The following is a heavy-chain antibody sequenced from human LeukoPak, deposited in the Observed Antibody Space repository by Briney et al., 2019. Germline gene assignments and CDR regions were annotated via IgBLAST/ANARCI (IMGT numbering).Heavy chain of an antibody. CDR1: GFTFSTYN. D-gene: IGHD3-10*01. CDR3: ARDGSGY. V-gene: IGHV3-21*01. Sequence: GGSLRLSCAASGFTFSTYNMNWVRQAPGKGLEWVSFISSSSSYIQYANSVKDRFTISRDNANNSLYLQMNSLRAEDTAVYYCARDGSGYWGQGTLVTVSS. CDR2: ISSSSSYI. J-gene: IGHJ4*02.